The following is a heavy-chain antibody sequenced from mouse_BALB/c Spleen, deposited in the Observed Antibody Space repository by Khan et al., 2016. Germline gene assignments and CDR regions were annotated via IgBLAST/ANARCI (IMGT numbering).Heavy chain of an antibody. D-gene: IGHD2-14*01. Sequence: QIQLVQSGPEVKKPGETVKISCKASGYTFRDYSMHWVKQAPGKGLKWMGWINSETGEPTYADDFKGRFAISLETSASTAYLQSNNLKNEDTATYFCARRVRWYFDVWGAGTPVTVSS. CDR2: INSETGEP. CDR1: GYTFRDYS. CDR3: ARRVRWYFDV. J-gene: IGHJ1*01. V-gene: IGHV9-2-1*01.